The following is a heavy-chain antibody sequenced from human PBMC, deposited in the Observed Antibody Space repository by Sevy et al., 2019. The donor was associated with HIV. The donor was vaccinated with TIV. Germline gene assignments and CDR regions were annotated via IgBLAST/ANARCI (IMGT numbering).Heavy chain of an antibody. J-gene: IGHJ4*02. CDR3: SNGAGGSDWRGFDY. V-gene: IGHV3-30*03. CDR2: ISYDGSHI. D-gene: IGHD1-26*01. Sequence: GGSLRLSCEVSGFTFSDYGMHWVRQAPGKGLEWLAVISYDGSHIYYPDSVEGRFTVSRDNSKNTLYLQMNSLRPEDTAVYYCSNGAGGSDWRGFDYWGQGTLVTVSS. CDR1: GFTFSDYG.